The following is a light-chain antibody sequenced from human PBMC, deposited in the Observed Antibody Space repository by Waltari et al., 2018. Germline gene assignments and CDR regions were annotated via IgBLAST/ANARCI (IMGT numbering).Light chain of an antibody. V-gene: IGKV1-5*03. CDR2: KAS. CDR1: QSISSW. J-gene: IGKJ3*01. CDR3: QQYNSYSA. Sequence: DIQMTQSPSTLSASVGERVTITCRASQSISSWLAWYLQKPGKAPKLLIYKASSLESGVPSRCSGSGSGTEFTLTISSLQPDDFATYYCQQYNSYSAFGPGTKVDIK.